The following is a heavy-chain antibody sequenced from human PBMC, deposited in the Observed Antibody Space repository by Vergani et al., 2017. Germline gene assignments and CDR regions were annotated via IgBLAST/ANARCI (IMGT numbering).Heavy chain of an antibody. J-gene: IGHJ4*02. Sequence: QVQLVESGGGVVQPGRSLRLSCAASGFTFSSYAMHWVRQAPGKGLEWVAVISYDGSNKYYAASVKGRFTIYRDNSKNTLYLQMNSLRAEDTAVYYCARGASGDYVSSFDYWGQGTLVTVSS. CDR1: GFTFSSYA. V-gene: IGHV3-30-3*01. CDR3: ARGASGDYVSSFDY. CDR2: ISYDGSNK. D-gene: IGHD4-17*01.